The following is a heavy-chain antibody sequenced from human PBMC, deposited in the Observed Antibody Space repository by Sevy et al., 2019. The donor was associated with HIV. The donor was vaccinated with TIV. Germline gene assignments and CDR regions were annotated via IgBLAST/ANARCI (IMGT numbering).Heavy chain of an antibody. CDR2: ISSNGGST. J-gene: IGHJ4*02. CDR1: GFTFSSYA. CDR3: VKGPITMIVVPQSYFDY. Sequence: GGSLRLSCSASGFTFSSYAMHWVRQAPGKGLEYVSAISSNGGSTYYADSVKGRFTSSRDISKNTLYLQMSSLRAEDTAVYYCVKGPITMIVVPQSYFDYWGQGTLVTVSS. V-gene: IGHV3-64D*06. D-gene: IGHD3-22*01.